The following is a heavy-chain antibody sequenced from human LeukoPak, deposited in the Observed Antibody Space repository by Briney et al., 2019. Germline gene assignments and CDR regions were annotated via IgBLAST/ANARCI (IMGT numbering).Heavy chain of an antibody. J-gene: IGHJ5*02. V-gene: IGHV4-59*01. Sequence: PSETLSLTCTVSGGSISSYYWSWIRQPPGKGLEWIGYIYYSGSTNYNPSLKSRVTISVDTSKNQFSLKLSSVTAADTAVYYCARSVAPAVIRPNWFDPWGQGTLVTVSS. CDR1: GGSISSYY. D-gene: IGHD2-2*01. CDR3: ARSVAPAVIRPNWFDP. CDR2: IYYSGST.